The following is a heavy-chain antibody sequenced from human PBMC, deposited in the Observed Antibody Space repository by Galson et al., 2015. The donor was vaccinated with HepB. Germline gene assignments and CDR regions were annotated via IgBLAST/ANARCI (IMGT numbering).Heavy chain of an antibody. J-gene: IGHJ6*02. CDR2: INPNSGGT. Sequence: SVKVSCKASGYTFTSYGISWVRQAPGRGLEWMGWINPNSGGTNYAQKFQGRVTMTRDTSISTAYMELSRLRSDDTAVYYCARGVGAAAGTGCYYGMDVWGQGTTVTVSS. CDR3: ARGVGAAAGTGCYYGMDV. D-gene: IGHD6-13*01. V-gene: IGHV1-2*02. CDR1: GYTFTSYG.